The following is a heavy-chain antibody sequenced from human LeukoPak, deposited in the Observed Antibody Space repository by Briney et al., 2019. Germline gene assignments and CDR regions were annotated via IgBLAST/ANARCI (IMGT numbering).Heavy chain of an antibody. Sequence: GGSLRLSCAASGFSFSNFDMTWVRQAPGEGLEWVSSISPGHATFYADSVKGRFTISRDNSKNTLYLQMNSLRAEDTAVYYCAKDIMSWGQGTLVTVSS. CDR3: AKDIMS. CDR1: GFSFSNFD. CDR2: ISPGHAT. V-gene: IGHV3-23*01. J-gene: IGHJ5*02. D-gene: IGHD3-16*01.